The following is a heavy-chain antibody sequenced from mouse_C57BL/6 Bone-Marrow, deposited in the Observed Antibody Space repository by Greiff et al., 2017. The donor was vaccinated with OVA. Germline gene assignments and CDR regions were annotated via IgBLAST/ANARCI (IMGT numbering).Heavy chain of an antibody. D-gene: IGHD2-4*01. CDR1: GYTFTSYG. CDR2: IYPRSGNT. J-gene: IGHJ3*01. Sequence: VQLQQSGAELARPGASVKLSCKASGYTFTSYGISWVKQRTGQGLEWIGEIYPRSGNTYYNEKFKGKATLTADKSSSTAYMELRSLTSEDSVVYFCARCRYDYAYWGQGTLVTVSA. CDR3: ARCRYDYAY. V-gene: IGHV1-81*01.